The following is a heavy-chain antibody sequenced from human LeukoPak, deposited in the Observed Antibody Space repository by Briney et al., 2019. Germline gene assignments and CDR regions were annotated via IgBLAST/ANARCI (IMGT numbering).Heavy chain of an antibody. CDR1: GYTFTSYD. CDR3: ARGAPGSYCSGGSCPYFDY. V-gene: IGHV1-8*01. D-gene: IGHD2-15*01. Sequence: GASVKVSCKASGYTFTSYDINWVRQATGQGLEWMGWVNPNSGHTGYAQKFPGRVTMTRNTSISTAYMELSSLRSEDTAVYYCARGAPGSYCSGGSCPYFDYWGQETLVSVSS. CDR2: VNPNSGHT. J-gene: IGHJ4*02.